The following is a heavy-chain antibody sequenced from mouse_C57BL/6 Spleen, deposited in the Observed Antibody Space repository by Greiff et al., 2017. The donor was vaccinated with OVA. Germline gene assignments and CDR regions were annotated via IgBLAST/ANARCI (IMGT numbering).Heavy chain of an antibody. Sequence: QVQLKQPGAELVRPGSSVKLSCKASGYTFTSYWMHWVKQRPIQGLEWIGNIDPSDSETHYNQKFKDKATLTVDKSSSTAYMQLSSLTSEDSAVYYCAREGGPWDYFDYWGQGTTLTVSS. CDR3: AREGGPWDYFDY. J-gene: IGHJ2*01. CDR2: IDPSDSET. CDR1: GYTFTSYW. V-gene: IGHV1-52*01. D-gene: IGHD4-1*01.